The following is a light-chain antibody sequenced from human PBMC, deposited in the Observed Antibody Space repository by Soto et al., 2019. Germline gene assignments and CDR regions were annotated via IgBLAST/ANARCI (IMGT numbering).Light chain of an antibody. CDR1: NSNIGSNY. CDR2: RNT. Sequence: QSVLTQPPSASGAPGQRVTISSSGSNSNIGSNYVYWYQQLPGTAPRLLIFRNTQRPSGVPDRFSGSKSGTSASLAISGLRSEDVADYYCASWDDSLSDVVFGGGTKLTVL. V-gene: IGLV1-47*01. CDR3: ASWDDSLSDVV. J-gene: IGLJ2*01.